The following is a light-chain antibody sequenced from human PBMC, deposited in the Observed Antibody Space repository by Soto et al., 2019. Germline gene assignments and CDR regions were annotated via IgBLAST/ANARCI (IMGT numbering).Light chain of an antibody. J-gene: IGLJ1*01. V-gene: IGLV1-51*02. CDR2: END. CDR1: SSNIGKYY. Sequence: QSVSTQPPSVSAAPGQKVTMSCSGSSSNIGKYYVSWHQQLPGTAPKLLIYENDKRPSGIPDRFSGSKSGTSATLGITGLQTGDEADYYCGTWDSSLTTFVFGTGTKLTVL. CDR3: GTWDSSLTTFV.